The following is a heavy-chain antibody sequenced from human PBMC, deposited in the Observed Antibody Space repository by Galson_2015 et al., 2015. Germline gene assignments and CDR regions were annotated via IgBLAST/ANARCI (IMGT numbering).Heavy chain of an antibody. V-gene: IGHV4-61*01. J-gene: IGHJ4*02. Sequence: SETLSLTCTVSGGSVSSGSYCWSWIRQPPGKGLEWIGYIYYSGSTNYNPSLKSRVTISVDTSKNQFSLKLSSVTAADTAVYYCARANWWLREWYFDYWGQGTLVTVSS. D-gene: IGHD5-12*01. CDR2: IYYSGST. CDR3: ARANWWLREWYFDY. CDR1: GGSVSSGSYC.